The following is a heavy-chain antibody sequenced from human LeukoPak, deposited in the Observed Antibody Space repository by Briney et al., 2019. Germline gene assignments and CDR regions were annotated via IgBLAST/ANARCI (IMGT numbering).Heavy chain of an antibody. CDR3: ARPRNSIHCSSTRCYFDY. V-gene: IGHV5-51*01. D-gene: IGHD2-2*01. CDR2: IYSGDSGT. J-gene: IGHJ4*02. Sequence: PGESLKISCKGSGYSFTSYWIGWVRQMPGKGLEWMGVIYSGDSGTRYSPSFQGQVPISADKSISHASLQWSSLTASDTAMYYCARPRNSIHCSSTRCYFDYWGQGTLVTVSS. CDR1: GYSFTSYW.